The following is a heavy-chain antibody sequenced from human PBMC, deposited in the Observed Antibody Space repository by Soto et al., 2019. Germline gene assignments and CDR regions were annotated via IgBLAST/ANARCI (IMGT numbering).Heavy chain of an antibody. D-gene: IGHD4-17*01. CDR1: GFTFSSYW. Sequence: GGSLRLSCAASGFTFSSYWMSWVRQAPGKGLEWVANIKQDGSEKYYVDSVKGRFTISRDNAKNSLYLQMNSLRAEDTAVYYCARDHWDGDSSFDYWGQGTLVTVSS. CDR3: ARDHWDGDSSFDY. CDR2: IKQDGSEK. V-gene: IGHV3-7*01. J-gene: IGHJ4*02.